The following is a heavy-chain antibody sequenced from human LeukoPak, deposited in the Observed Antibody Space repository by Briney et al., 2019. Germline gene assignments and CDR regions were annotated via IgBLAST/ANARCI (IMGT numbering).Heavy chain of an antibody. CDR3: ARGDRVDSSSWYNWFDP. CDR2: IIPIFGTA. Sequence: ASVKVSCKASGYTFTSYGISWVRQAPGQGLEWMGGIIPIFGTANYAQKFQGRVTITADESTSTAYMELSSLRSEDTAVYYCARGDRVDSSSWYNWFDPWGQGTLVTVSS. J-gene: IGHJ5*02. D-gene: IGHD6-13*01. CDR1: GYTFTSYG. V-gene: IGHV1-69*13.